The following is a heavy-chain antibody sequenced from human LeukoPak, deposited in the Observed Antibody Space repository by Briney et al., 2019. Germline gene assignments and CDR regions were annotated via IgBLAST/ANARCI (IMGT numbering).Heavy chain of an antibody. V-gene: IGHV4-34*01. CDR3: ARDVVVVPAAIHYGIDV. J-gene: IGHJ6*02. Sequence: SETLSLTCAVYGGSFSDYFWGWIRQPPGKGLEWIGEINHSGRTYYNPSLKSRVTISVDTSKNQFSLNLSSVTAADTAVYYCARDVVVVPAAIHYGIDVWGQGTTVTVSS. CDR1: GGSFSDYF. D-gene: IGHD2-2*01. CDR2: INHSGRT.